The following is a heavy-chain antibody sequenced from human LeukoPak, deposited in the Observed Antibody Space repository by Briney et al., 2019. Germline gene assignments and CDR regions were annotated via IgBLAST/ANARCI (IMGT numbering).Heavy chain of an antibody. Sequence: GGSLRLSCAASGFTFSVAWMTWVRQAPGKGLEWVGRIKSKTNGGTIDYAPPVKGRFTISRDDSKNALYLQMNSLQTEDTGVYFCSTVGSSWAVDYWGQGTLVTVSS. CDR3: STVGSSWAVDY. CDR1: GFTFSVAW. J-gene: IGHJ4*02. V-gene: IGHV3-15*01. CDR2: IKSKTNGGTI. D-gene: IGHD2-2*01.